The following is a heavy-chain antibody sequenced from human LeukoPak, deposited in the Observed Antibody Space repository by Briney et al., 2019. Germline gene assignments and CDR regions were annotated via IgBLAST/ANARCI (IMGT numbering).Heavy chain of an antibody. J-gene: IGHJ6*03. V-gene: IGHV5-51*01. D-gene: IGHD2-2*01. Sequence: GESLKISCKGSGYSFIRYWIGWVRQMPGKDLEWMGIIYPGDSDTRYSPSFQGQVTIPADKSISTAYLQWSSLKASDTAMYYCARHVVVPATNDYCYYMDVWGKGTTVTVSS. CDR2: IYPGDSDT. CDR1: GYSFIRYW. CDR3: ARHVVVPATNDYCYYMDV.